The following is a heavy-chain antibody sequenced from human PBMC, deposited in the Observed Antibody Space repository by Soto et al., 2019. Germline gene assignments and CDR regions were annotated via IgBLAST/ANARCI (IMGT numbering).Heavy chain of an antibody. D-gene: IGHD1-1*01. CDR2: IDWDGEK. V-gene: IGHV2-70*04. Sequence: SGPTLVNPTQTLTLTCTFSGFSLTSNEMRVTWIRQPPGKALEWLARIDWDGEKFYSSSLRTRLTISKDSSKNQVVLTVTNMDPVDTATYYCARTTNTGTDYRGQGILVTVSS. J-gene: IGHJ4*02. CDR3: ARTTNTGTDY. CDR1: GFSLTSNEMR.